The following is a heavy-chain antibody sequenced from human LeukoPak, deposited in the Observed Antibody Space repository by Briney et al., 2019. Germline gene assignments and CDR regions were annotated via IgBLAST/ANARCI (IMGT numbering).Heavy chain of an antibody. V-gene: IGHV3-23*01. J-gene: IGHJ4*02. CDR2: ISGSGGST. D-gene: IGHD5-12*01. CDR3: AKDRVATITCAVY. Sequence: PGGSLRLSCAASGFTFSSYAMSWVRQAPGKGLEWVSAISGSGGSTYYADSVKGRFTISRDNSKNTLYLRMNSLRAEDTAVYYCAKDRVATITCAVYWGQGTLVTVSS. CDR1: GFTFSSYA.